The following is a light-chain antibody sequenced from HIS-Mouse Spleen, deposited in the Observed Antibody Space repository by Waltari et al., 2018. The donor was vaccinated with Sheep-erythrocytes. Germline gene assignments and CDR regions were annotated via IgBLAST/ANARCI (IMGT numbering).Light chain of an antibody. J-gene: IGLJ2*01. Sequence: SYELTQPPSVSVSPGQTASITCSGDYLGDKYAYWYQQKPGQSPVLVIYQDSKRPSGIPERFSGSNSGNTATLTISGTQAMDEADYYCQAWDSSTAVFGGGTKLTVL. CDR3: QAWDSSTAV. CDR1: YLGDKY. CDR2: QDS. V-gene: IGLV3-1*01.